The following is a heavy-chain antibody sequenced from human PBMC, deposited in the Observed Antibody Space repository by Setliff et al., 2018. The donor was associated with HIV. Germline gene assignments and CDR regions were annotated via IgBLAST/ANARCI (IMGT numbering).Heavy chain of an antibody. J-gene: IGHJ3*02. CDR1: GFRFGAYG. CDR3: TRCGPLHCDAFDI. D-gene: IGHD2-21*01. V-gene: IGHV3-49*04. Sequence: SLKISCVLSGFRFGAYGLSWVRQAPGKGLEWVGFIRSKTYGETTEYAASVRGRFTISRDDSKSIAYLQMNSLKIEDTAVYYCTRCGPLHCDAFDIWGQVTMVTVSS. CDR2: IRSKTYGETT.